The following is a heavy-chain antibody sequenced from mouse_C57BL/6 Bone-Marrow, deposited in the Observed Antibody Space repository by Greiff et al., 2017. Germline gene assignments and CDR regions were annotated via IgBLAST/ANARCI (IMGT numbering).Heavy chain of an antibody. CDR2: IDPEDGDT. Sequence: VQLQQSGAELVRPGASVKLSCTASGFNIKDYYMHWVKQRPEQGLEWIGRIDPEDGDTEYAPKFQGKATMTADTSSNTAYLQLSSLTSEDTAVYYCTSYDYEAWFAYWGQGTLVTVSA. J-gene: IGHJ3*01. CDR3: TSYDYEAWFAY. D-gene: IGHD2-4*01. V-gene: IGHV14-1*01. CDR1: GFNIKDYY.